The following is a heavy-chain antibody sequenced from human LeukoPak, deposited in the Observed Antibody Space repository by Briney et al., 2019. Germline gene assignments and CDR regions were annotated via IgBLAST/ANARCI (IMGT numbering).Heavy chain of an antibody. Sequence: GGSLRLSCAASGFTFSSYAMSWVRRAPGRGLEWASAISGSGGSTYYADSVKGRFTISRDNSKNTLYLQMNSLRAEDTAVYYCAKDRAVAGLYWGQGTLVTVSS. J-gene: IGHJ4*02. CDR3: AKDRAVAGLY. CDR2: ISGSGGST. V-gene: IGHV3-23*01. CDR1: GFTFSSYA. D-gene: IGHD6-19*01.